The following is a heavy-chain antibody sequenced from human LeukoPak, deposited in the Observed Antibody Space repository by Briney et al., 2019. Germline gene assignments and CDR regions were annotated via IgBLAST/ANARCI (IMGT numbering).Heavy chain of an antibody. CDR2: ISWNSGSI. V-gene: IGHV3-9*03. Sequence: PGGSLRLSCAASGFTFDDYAMHWVRQAPGKGLEWVSGISWNSGSIGYADSVKGRFTISRDNAKNSLYLQMKSLRAEDMALYYCAKDIATVGSGAFDIWGQGTMVTVSS. J-gene: IGHJ3*02. CDR3: AKDIATVGSGAFDI. CDR1: GFTFDDYA. D-gene: IGHD4-23*01.